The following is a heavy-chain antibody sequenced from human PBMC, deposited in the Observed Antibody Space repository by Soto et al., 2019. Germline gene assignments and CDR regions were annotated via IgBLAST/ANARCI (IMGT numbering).Heavy chain of an antibody. V-gene: IGHV3-23*01. CDR3: AKDKAERWLQFMSAFDI. Sequence: GGSLRLSCAASGFTCSSYAMSWVRQAPGKGLEWVSAISGSGGSTYYADSVKGRFTISRDNSKNTLYLQMNSLRAEDTAVYYCAKDKAERWLQFMSAFDIWGQGTMVTVSS. CDR2: ISGSGGST. D-gene: IGHD5-12*01. CDR1: GFTCSSYA. J-gene: IGHJ3*02.